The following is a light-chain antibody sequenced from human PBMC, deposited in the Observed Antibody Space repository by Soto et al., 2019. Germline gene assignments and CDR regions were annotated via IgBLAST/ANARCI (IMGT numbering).Light chain of an antibody. Sequence: DIQMTQSPSTLSASVEDRVTITCRASQSISNRLAWYQQKPGKAPKILIYDASTLAGGAPSRFSGSGSETEFSLTISSLQPDDFATYYCQQYRSYWTFGQGTKVE. V-gene: IGKV1-5*01. CDR2: DAS. CDR1: QSISNR. J-gene: IGKJ1*01. CDR3: QQYRSYWT.